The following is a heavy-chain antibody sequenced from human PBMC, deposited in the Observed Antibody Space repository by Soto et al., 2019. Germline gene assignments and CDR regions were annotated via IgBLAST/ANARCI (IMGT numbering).Heavy chain of an antibody. CDR1: GFTFSSYA. D-gene: IGHD2-2*01. Sequence: GGSLRLSCAASGFTFSSYAMSWVRQAPGKGLEWVSAISGSGGSTYYADSVKGRFTISRDNSKNTLYLQMNSLRAEDTAVYYCAKGYCSSTSCYFYYYYYMDVWGKGTTVTVSS. CDR3: AKGYCSSTSCYFYYYYYMDV. CDR2: ISGSGGST. V-gene: IGHV3-23*01. J-gene: IGHJ6*03.